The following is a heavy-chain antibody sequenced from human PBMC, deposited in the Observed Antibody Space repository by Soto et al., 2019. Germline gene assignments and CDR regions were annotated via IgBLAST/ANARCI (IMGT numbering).Heavy chain of an antibody. CDR3: ARFSTVTTTFDY. CDR1: GGTFSGYT. Sequence: SVKVSCKASGGTFSGYTISWVRQAPGQGLEWMGGIIPIFGTANYAQKFQGRVTITADESTSTAYMELSSLRSEDTAVYYCARFSTVTTTFDYWGQGTLVTVSS. D-gene: IGHD4-17*01. CDR2: IIPIFGTA. J-gene: IGHJ4*02. V-gene: IGHV1-69*13.